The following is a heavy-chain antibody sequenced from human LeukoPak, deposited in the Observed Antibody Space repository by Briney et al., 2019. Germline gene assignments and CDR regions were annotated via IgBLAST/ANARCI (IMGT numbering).Heavy chain of an antibody. V-gene: IGHV1-18*01. CDR3: SRVPELPDY. CDR2: ISAYNGNT. D-gene: IGHD2-15*01. Sequence: ASVKVSCKASGYTFTSYGISWVRQAPGQGLEWMGWISAYNGNTNYSQKFQGRVTMTKDTSTSTVYMELRSLRFDDTAMYFCSRVPELPDYWGQGTLVTVSS. J-gene: IGHJ4*02. CDR1: GYTFTSYG.